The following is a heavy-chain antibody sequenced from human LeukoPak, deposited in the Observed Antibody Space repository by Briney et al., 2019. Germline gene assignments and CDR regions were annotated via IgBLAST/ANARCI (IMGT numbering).Heavy chain of an antibody. J-gene: IGHJ4*02. Sequence: SETLSLTCNVSGGSIRGYYWSWIRQPPGKGLEWIGYIYSSGSTNYNPSLKSRVTMSVDTSKNQFSLKVSSVTAADTAVYYCARDGGYCTNGVCYTSYFDYWGQGTLVTVSS. CDR2: IYSSGST. CDR3: ARDGGYCTNGVCYTSYFDY. CDR1: GGSIRGYY. D-gene: IGHD2-8*01. V-gene: IGHV4-59*01.